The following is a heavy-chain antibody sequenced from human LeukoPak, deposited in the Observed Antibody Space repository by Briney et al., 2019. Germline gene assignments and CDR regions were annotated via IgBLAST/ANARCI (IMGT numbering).Heavy chain of an antibody. J-gene: IGHJ4*02. CDR2: IWYDGSNQ. Sequence: GGSLRLSCAASGFTFSSYGMHWVRQSPGKGLEWVAVIWYDGSNQYYAGSVKGRFTTSRDNSKNTLFLQMNSLRGEDTAVYYCAREAGYSNGWYGFDNWGQGTLVTVSS. D-gene: IGHD6-19*01. CDR3: AREAGYSNGWYGFDN. V-gene: IGHV3-33*01. CDR1: GFTFSSYG.